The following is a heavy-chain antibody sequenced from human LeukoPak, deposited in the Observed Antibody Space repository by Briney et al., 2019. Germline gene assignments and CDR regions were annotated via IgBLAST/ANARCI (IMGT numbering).Heavy chain of an antibody. D-gene: IGHD1-26*01. J-gene: IGHJ3*02. CDR1: GFTFSSYW. Sequence: GGSLRLSCAASGFTFSSYWMSWVRQAPGKGLEWVANIKQDGSEKYYVDSVKGRFTISRDNAKNSLYLQMNSLRAEDTALYYCARDRAYSGSYSAAFDIWGQGTMVTVSS. V-gene: IGHV3-7*03. CDR3: ARDRAYSGSYSAAFDI. CDR2: IKQDGSEK.